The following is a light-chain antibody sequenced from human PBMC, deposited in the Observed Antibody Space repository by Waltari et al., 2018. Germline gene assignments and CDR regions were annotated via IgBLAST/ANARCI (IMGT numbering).Light chain of an antibody. CDR1: QSVTSSH. J-gene: IGKJ2*01. CDR2: DAS. Sequence: EIVLTQSPGTLSLSPGYGATLSCRASQSVTSSHLAWYQQRPGQPPKLLIYDASSRDAGIPDRFSGSVSGSDFTLIISRLEPEDFAVYYCQQYGSPPNTFGQGTKLEIK. V-gene: IGKV3-20*01. CDR3: QQYGSPPNT.